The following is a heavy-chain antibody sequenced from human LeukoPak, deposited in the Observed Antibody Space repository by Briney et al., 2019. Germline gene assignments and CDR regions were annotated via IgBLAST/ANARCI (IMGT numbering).Heavy chain of an antibody. V-gene: IGHV4-30-4*01. J-gene: IGHJ2*01. CDR2: IYHTAGS. CDR1: GDSVTNDDVF. Sequence: PSETLSLTCTVSGDSVTNDDVFWGWTRQPPGEGLEYIGYIYHTAGSYYNPSLKSRLSMSIDTSKNQFSLKLSSVTAADTAVYYCARVGGSPLTGSFDLWGRGTLVTVSS. CDR3: ARVGGSPLTGSFDL. D-gene: IGHD2-8*02.